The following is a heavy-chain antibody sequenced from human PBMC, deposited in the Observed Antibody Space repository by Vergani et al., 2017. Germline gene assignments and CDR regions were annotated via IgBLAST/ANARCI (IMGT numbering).Heavy chain of an antibody. CDR1: GYTFTAYY. CDR2: INPNNGDA. CDR3: ARVYRAVDN. V-gene: IGHV1-2*02. J-gene: IGHJ4*02. D-gene: IGHD3-16*02. Sequence: QVQLVQSGAEWRKPGGPVKVSCSASGYTFTAYYIHWVRQAPGQGLEWVGWINPNNGDAKFAQKFQGRVTMTRATSSRRDYMELTGLTSDDTDVFYSARVYRAVDNGGQVTLVTVSS.